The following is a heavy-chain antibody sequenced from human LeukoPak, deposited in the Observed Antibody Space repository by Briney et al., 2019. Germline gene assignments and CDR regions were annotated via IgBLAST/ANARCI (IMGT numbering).Heavy chain of an antibody. CDR2: INHSGST. J-gene: IGHJ5*02. CDR1: GGSFSGYY. Sequence: SETLSLTCAVYGGSFSGYYWTWLRQPPGKGLEWIGQINHSGSTDYNPPLKSRVTISVDTSKNQFSLRLNSVTAADTAVYYCARWYGSGFNWFDPWGQGILVTVSS. V-gene: IGHV4-34*01. D-gene: IGHD6-19*01. CDR3: ARWYGSGFNWFDP.